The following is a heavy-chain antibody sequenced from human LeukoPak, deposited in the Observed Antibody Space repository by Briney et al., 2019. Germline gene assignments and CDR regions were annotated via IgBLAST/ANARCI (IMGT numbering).Heavy chain of an antibody. CDR2: IYHSGST. CDR1: GGSISSGGYY. J-gene: IGHJ5*02. CDR3: ARDRSVTGTTFYWFDP. Sequence: PSETLSLTCTVSGGSISSGGYYWSWIRQPPGKGLEWIGYIYHSGSTYYNPSLKSRVTISVDRSKKQFSLKLSSVTAADTAVYYCARDRSVTGTTFYWFDPWGQGTLVTVSS. V-gene: IGHV4-30-2*01. D-gene: IGHD1-7*01.